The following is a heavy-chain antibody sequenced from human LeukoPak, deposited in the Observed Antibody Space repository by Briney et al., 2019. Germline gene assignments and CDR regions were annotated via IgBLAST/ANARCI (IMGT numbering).Heavy chain of an antibody. CDR3: ARDNMTTVVTTTDY. D-gene: IGHD4-23*01. V-gene: IGHV3-21*01. CDR2: ISSSSSYI. Sequence: PGGSLRLSCAASGFTFSSYSMNWVRQAPGKGLEWVSSISSSSSYIYYADSVKGRFTISRDNAKNSLYLQMNSLRAEDTAVYYCARDNMTTVVTTTDYWGQGTLVTVSS. CDR1: GFTFSSYS. J-gene: IGHJ4*02.